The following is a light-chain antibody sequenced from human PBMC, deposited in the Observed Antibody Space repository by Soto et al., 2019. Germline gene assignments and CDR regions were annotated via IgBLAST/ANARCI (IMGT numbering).Light chain of an antibody. CDR3: QQYESTPPT. CDR2: WAS. Sequence: DIVMTQSPDSLAVSLGERATINCKSSQSVLYSSNNKNYLAGYQQRPGQPPKLLIYWASTRESGVPDRFSGSGSGTDFTLTITSLQAEDGAVYYCQQYESTPPTFGQGTKLEIK. J-gene: IGKJ2*01. V-gene: IGKV4-1*01. CDR1: QSVLYSSNNKNY.